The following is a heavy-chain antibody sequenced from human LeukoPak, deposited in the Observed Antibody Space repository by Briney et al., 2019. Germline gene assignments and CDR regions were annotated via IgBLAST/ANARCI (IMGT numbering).Heavy chain of an antibody. V-gene: IGHV3-33*06. Sequence: GWALRLSCAASGFTFSDYGMHWFRQAPCKGLAGVAVNWYDGSRKYCADSLQCRFSIFSDNSKNTLFLQMNSLRAEDTAVYYCAKTNVSLSTLWYSSYYMDVWGKGTTVTVSS. CDR1: GFTFSDYG. D-gene: IGHD2/OR15-2a*01. CDR2: NWYDGSRK. J-gene: IGHJ6*03. CDR3: AKTNVSLSTLWYSSYYMDV.